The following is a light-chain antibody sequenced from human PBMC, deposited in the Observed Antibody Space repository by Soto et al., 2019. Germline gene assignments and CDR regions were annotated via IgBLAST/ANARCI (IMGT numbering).Light chain of an antibody. Sequence: DIQMTQSPSTLSASVRDRITITCRASQNIRSWLAWYQQKPGRAPEVLIYMASSLESGVPSRFSGSGSGTEFTLTISSLQPDDFATYYCLQYNSFWTFGQGTKVDIK. V-gene: IGKV1-5*03. CDR2: MAS. J-gene: IGKJ1*01. CDR1: QNIRSW. CDR3: LQYNSFWT.